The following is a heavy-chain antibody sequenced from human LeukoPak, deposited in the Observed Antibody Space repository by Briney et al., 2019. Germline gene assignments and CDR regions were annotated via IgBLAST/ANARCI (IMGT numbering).Heavy chain of an antibody. Sequence: GGSLRLSCAASGFTLTDKYMSWIRQAPGKGLEWVAYINNVGNIIYYADSVKGRFTISRDTAKQSLYLQMNSLRAEDTAVYYCARDRWSHYYDSSGYYYRRGSGSLFDYWGQGTLVTVSS. D-gene: IGHD3-22*01. CDR2: INNVGNII. CDR1: GFTLTDKY. V-gene: IGHV3-11*04. CDR3: ARDRWSHYYDSSGYYYRRGSGSLFDY. J-gene: IGHJ4*02.